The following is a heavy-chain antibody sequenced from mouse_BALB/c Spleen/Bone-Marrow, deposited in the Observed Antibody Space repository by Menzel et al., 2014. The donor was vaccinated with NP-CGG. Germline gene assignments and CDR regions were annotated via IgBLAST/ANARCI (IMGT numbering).Heavy chain of an antibody. CDR3: ASGYYGSSPYWYIDV. V-gene: IGHV14-1*02. Sequence: VQLQQPGAELVRPGALVKLSCKASGFNIKDYYMHWVKQRPEQGLEWIGWIDPENGNTIYDPKFQGKASMTADTSSNTAYLQLSSLTSEDTAVYYCASGYYGSSPYWYIDVWGAGTTVTVSS. D-gene: IGHD1-1*01. CDR2: IDPENGNT. J-gene: IGHJ1*01. CDR1: GFNIKDYY.